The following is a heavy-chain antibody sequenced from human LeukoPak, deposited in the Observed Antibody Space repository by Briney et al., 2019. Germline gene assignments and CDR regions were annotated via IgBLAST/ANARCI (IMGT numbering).Heavy chain of an antibody. CDR3: AREPRQIAAAKINWFDP. J-gene: IGHJ5*02. CDR2: ISSSSSYI. CDR1: GFTFSSYS. Sequence: GGSLRLYCAASGFTFSSYSMNWVRQAPGKGLEWVSSISSSSSYIYYADSVKGRFTISRDNAKNSLYLQMNSLRAEDTAVYYCAREPRQIAAAKINWFDPWGQGTLVTVSS. D-gene: IGHD6-13*01. V-gene: IGHV3-21*01.